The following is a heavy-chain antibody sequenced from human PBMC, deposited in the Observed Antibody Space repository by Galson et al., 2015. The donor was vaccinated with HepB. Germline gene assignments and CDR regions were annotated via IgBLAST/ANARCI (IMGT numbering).Heavy chain of an antibody. CDR3: ARPIAVAGTRGAFDI. Sequence: QSGAEVKKPGESLKISCKGSGYSFTSHWIGWVRQMPGKGLEWMGIIYPGDSDTRYSPSFQGPVTISADKSISTAYLQWSSLKASDTAMYYCARPIAVAGTRGAFDIWGQGTMVTVSS. CDR2: IYPGDSDT. V-gene: IGHV5-51*01. J-gene: IGHJ3*02. D-gene: IGHD6-19*01. CDR1: GYSFTSHW.